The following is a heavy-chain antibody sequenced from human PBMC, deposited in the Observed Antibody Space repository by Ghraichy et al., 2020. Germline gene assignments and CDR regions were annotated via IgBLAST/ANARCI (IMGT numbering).Heavy chain of an antibody. CDR2: IAPSDSYS. Sequence: GESLNISCQVSGYNFTSHWITWVRQMPGKDLEWMGRIAPSDSYSNYSPSFQGHVTFSADKSVTTAYLQWSSLKPSDTAFYYCARLAVRGTSTAYWGQGTLVTVSS. J-gene: IGHJ4*02. V-gene: IGHV5-10-1*01. D-gene: IGHD3-10*01. CDR1: GYNFTSHW. CDR3: ARLAVRGTSTAY.